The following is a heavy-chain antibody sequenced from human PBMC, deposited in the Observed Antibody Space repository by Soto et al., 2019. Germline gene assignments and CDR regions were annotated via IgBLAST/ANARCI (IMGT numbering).Heavy chain of an antibody. Sequence: AASVKVSCKASGYTFTSYAMHWVRQAPGQRLEWMGWINAGNGNTKYSQKFQGRVTITRDTSASTAYMELSSLRSEDTAVYYCARDLIRADIVVVSAAGYYYYYIDVFGKRTTVTVS. CDR3: ARDLIRADIVVVSAAGYYYYYIDV. D-gene: IGHD2-2*01. CDR1: GYTFTSYA. J-gene: IGHJ6*03. V-gene: IGHV1-3*01. CDR2: INAGNGNT.